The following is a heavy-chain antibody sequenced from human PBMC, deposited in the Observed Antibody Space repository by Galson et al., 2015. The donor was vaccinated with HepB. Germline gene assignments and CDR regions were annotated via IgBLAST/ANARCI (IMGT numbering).Heavy chain of an antibody. D-gene: IGHD6-19*01. CDR3: ARGRRIAVAGAFDF. CDR2: ISYERTAK. CDR1: GFVFSDYS. V-gene: IGHV3-30*04. J-gene: IGHJ4*02. Sequence: SLRLSCAVSGFVFSDYSMHWVRQAPGEGLEWVAVISYERTAKLYADSVRGRFTVSRDNSKNILYLQMNSLKPDDTAIYYCARGRRIAVAGAFDFWGQGTLVTVSS.